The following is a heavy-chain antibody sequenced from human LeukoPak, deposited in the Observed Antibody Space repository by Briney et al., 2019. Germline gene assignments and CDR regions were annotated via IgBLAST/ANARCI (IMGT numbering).Heavy chain of an antibody. Sequence: GGSLRLPSAASGFSVTDSRFSWVRQTPGKGLEWVSLIYSGGITNYADSVRGRFTISRDIPGKTVYLQMNSLRAEDTAVYYCARDINDATGYWGQGTQVTVSS. CDR2: IYSGGIT. D-gene: IGHD2-8*02. CDR1: GFSVTDSR. J-gene: IGHJ4*02. V-gene: IGHV3-66*01. CDR3: ARDINDATGY.